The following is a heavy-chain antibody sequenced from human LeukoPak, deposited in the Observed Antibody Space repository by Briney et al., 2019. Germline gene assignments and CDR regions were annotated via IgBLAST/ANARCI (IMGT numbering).Heavy chain of an antibody. CDR3: ARTSAEYSNSWIDS. V-gene: IGHV4-4*02. D-gene: IGHD6-6*01. J-gene: IGHJ5*01. CDR1: GGSISSSNW. Sequence: KPSGSLSLTCDVSGGSISSSNWWSWVRQPPGKGLEWIGEIYDSGSTYSNPSLQSRVTISVDKSKNHFSLRLTSVTAADTAVYYCARTSAEYSNSWIDSWGQGTLVIASS. CDR2: IYDSGST.